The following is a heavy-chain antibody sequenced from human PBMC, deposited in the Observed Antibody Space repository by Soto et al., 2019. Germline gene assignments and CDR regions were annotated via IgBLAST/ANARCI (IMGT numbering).Heavy chain of an antibody. V-gene: IGHV3-64D*06. CDR1: GFTFSTYT. CDR3: VKVRLRTYYYLDS. Sequence: GGSLRLSCSASGFTFSTYTMHWVRQAPGKGLEFVSSIISNGGKTYYADSVKGRFSISRDNSKNTVYLQMSSLRAEDTAVYYCVKVRLRTYYYLDSWGQGTLVTVSS. D-gene: IGHD1-26*01. J-gene: IGHJ4*02. CDR2: IISNGGKT.